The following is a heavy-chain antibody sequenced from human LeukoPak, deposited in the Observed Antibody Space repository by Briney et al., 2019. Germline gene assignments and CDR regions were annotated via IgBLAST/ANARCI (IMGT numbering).Heavy chain of an antibody. D-gene: IGHD6-13*01. Sequence: GGSLRLSCAASGFTFSSSGMHWVRQAPGKGLEWVAVISYDVSNKYYADSVKGRFTISRGNSKNTLYLQMNGLRVEDTAVYYCAKPLIWDSSSWYGYFQHWGQGTLVTVSS. CDR3: AKPLIWDSSSWYGYFQH. CDR2: ISYDVSNK. J-gene: IGHJ1*01. V-gene: IGHV3-30*18. CDR1: GFTFSSSG.